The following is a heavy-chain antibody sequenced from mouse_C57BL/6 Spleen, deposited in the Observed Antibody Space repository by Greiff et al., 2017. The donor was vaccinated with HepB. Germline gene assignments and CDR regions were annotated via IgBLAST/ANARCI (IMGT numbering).Heavy chain of an antibody. CDR2: INPSTGGN. J-gene: IGHJ4*01. CDR1: GYSFTGYY. Sequence: EVLLVESGPELVKPGASVKISCKASGYSFTGYYMNWVKQSPEKSLEWIGEINPSTGGNTYNQKFTAKATLTVDKSSSTAYMQLKSLTSEDAAVYYCARSGTNYAMDYWGQGTSVTVSS. V-gene: IGHV1-42*01. D-gene: IGHD3-1*01. CDR3: ARSGTNYAMDY.